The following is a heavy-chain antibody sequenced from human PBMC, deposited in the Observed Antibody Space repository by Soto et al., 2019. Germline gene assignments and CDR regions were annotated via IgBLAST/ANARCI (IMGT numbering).Heavy chain of an antibody. CDR3: ARDDPDYYYGMDV. CDR2: IYYSGST. CDR1: GGSISSGGYY. V-gene: IGHV4-31*03. Sequence: QVQLQESGPGLVKPSQTLSLTCTVSGGSISSGGYYWSWIRQHPGKGLEWIGYIYYSGSTYYNPSLTSRVTISVETSKNQFPLKLSSVTAADTAVYYCARDDPDYYYGMDVWGQGTTVTVSS. J-gene: IGHJ6*02.